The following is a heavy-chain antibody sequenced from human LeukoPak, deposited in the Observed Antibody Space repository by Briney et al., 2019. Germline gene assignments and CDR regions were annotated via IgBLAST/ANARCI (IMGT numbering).Heavy chain of an antibody. Sequence: GGSLRLSCTVSGFNFDDYAMHWVRQAPGKGLEWVSGISWDGAHIGYVDSVRGRFTNSRDNAKNSLYLQMNGLRAEDTALYYCAKERSGTYLLDSWGQGTLVTVSS. CDR3: AKERSGTYLLDS. D-gene: IGHD1-26*01. CDR2: ISWDGAHI. J-gene: IGHJ4*02. V-gene: IGHV3-9*01. CDR1: GFNFDDYA.